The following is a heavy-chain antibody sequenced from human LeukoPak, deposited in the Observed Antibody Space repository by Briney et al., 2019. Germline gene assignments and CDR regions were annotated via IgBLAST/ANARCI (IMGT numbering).Heavy chain of an antibody. Sequence: PSETLSLTCTVSSDSISSGDYYWRWIRQPPGKGLEWIGYIYYSGSTNYNPSLKSRVTISVDTSKNQFSLKLSSVTAADTAVYYCARAGNYSSSWYHWSLNYYYYYYMDVWGKGTTVTVSS. CDR2: IYYSGST. J-gene: IGHJ6*03. CDR3: ARAGNYSSSWYHWSLNYYYYYYMDV. D-gene: IGHD6-13*01. V-gene: IGHV4-61*08. CDR1: SDSISSGDYY.